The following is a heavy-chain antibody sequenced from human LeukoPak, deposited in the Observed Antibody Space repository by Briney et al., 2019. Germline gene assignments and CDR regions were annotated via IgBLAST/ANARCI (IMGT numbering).Heavy chain of an antibody. J-gene: IGHJ4*02. Sequence: GESLKISCKGSGYSFTSYWIGGVRQMPGKGLEWMGIIYPGDSDTRYSPSFQGQVTISADKSISTAYLQWISLKASDTAMYYCARLDDFWSGYSNFDYWGQGTLVTVSS. CDR3: ARLDDFWSGYSNFDY. V-gene: IGHV5-51*01. CDR2: IYPGDSDT. CDR1: GYSFTSYW. D-gene: IGHD3-3*01.